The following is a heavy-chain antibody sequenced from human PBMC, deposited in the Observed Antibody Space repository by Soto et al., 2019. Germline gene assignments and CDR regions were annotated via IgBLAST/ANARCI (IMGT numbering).Heavy chain of an antibody. J-gene: IGHJ5*01. V-gene: IGHV1-3*01. CDR3: ARDQQFRNWLDS. CDR2: INAGNGNT. Sequence: GASVKVSCKASGYTFSRYAIHWVRQAPGQRLEWMGWINAGNGNTKYSQKFEGRVTLTTDTSANTVYMELSSLRFEDTALYYCARDQQFRNWLDSWGQGTLVTVSS. D-gene: IGHD6-13*01. CDR1: GYTFSRYA.